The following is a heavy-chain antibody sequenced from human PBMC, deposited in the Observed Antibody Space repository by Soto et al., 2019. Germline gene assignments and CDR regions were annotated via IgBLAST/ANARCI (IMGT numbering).Heavy chain of an antibody. J-gene: IGHJ4*02. CDR3: AAGYYDYVWGSYRPEDY. CDR1: GFTFTSSA. D-gene: IGHD3-16*02. Sequence: QMQLVQSGPEVKKPGTSVKVSCKASGFTFTSSAVQWVRQARGQRLEWIGWIVVGSGNTNYAQKFKERVTITRDMSTSTAYMELSSLRSEDTAVYYCAAGYYDYVWGSYRPEDYWGQGTLVTVSS. CDR2: IVVGSGNT. V-gene: IGHV1-58*01.